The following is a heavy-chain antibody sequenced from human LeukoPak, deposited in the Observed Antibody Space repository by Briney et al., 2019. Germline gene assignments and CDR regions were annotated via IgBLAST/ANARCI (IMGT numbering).Heavy chain of an antibody. Sequence: SETLSLTCAFYGGSISDYYWSWIRQPPGKGLEWIGEIYHSGSTDYNPSLKSRVTISVDTSKNQFSLKLSSVTAADTAVYYCGRSEDVFDIWGQGTMVTVSS. CDR3: GRSEDVFDI. J-gene: IGHJ3*02. V-gene: IGHV4-34*01. CDR2: IYHSGST. CDR1: GGSISDYY.